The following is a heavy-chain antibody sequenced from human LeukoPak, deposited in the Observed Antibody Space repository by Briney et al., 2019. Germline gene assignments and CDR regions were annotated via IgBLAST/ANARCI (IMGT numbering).Heavy chain of an antibody. V-gene: IGHV3-48*02. CDR2: ISISSSSM. CDR1: GFTFSDYS. Sequence: GGSLRLSCAASGFTFSDYSMNWVRQAPGKGLEWVSYISISSSSMYYAESVKGRFTISRDNAQNSLHLQMNSLRDEDTAVYYCARGNGAYSWESDYWGQGALVTVSS. J-gene: IGHJ4*02. D-gene: IGHD3-16*01. CDR3: ARGNGAYSWESDY.